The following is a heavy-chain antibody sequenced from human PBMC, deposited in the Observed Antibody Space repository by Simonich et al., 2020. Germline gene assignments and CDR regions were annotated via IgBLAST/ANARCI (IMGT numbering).Heavy chain of an antibody. CDR3: AKEESYSSTSCYYAFDI. CDR2: SSGSGGST. D-gene: IGHD2-2*01. Sequence: EVQLLESGGGLVQPGGSLGLSCAASGFTFSSYAMSWVRQAPGKGLDRVSASSGSGGSTYYADPWMGRFTISRDNSKNTLYRQMNSLRAEDTAVYYCAKEESYSSTSCYYAFDIWGQGTMVTVSS. CDR1: GFTFSSYA. V-gene: IGHV3-23*01. J-gene: IGHJ3*02.